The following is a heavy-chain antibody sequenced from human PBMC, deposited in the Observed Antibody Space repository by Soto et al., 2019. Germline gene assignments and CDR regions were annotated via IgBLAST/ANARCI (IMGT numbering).Heavy chain of an antibody. Sequence: SETLSLTCAVSGGSITSANWWTWVRQPPGGGLEWIGEISHSGITNYKASLKSRVTMSVDKTKNDASLKLTSVTAADTAVYYCARVLRGWFDPWGQGTPVTVSS. J-gene: IGHJ5*02. CDR1: GGSITSANW. CDR2: ISHSGIT. CDR3: ARVLRGWFDP. V-gene: IGHV4-4*02.